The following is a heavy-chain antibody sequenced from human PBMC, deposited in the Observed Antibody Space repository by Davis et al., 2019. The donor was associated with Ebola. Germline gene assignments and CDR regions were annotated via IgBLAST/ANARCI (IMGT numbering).Heavy chain of an antibody. CDR3: AKDFWGGDYNTFDY. Sequence: GESLKISCAASGFTFSSYAMSWVRQAPGKGLEWVSAISGSGGSTYDADSVKGRFTISRDNSKNTLYLQMSSRRAEDTAVYYCAKDFWGGDYNTFDYWGQGALVTVSS. CDR1: GFTFSSYA. J-gene: IGHJ4*02. CDR2: ISGSGGST. V-gene: IGHV3-23*01. D-gene: IGHD3-3*01.